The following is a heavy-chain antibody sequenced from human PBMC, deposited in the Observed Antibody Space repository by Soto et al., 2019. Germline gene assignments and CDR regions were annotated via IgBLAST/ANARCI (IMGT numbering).Heavy chain of an antibody. CDR1: GYTFTSYA. Sequence: ASVKVSCKASGYTFTSYAMHWVRQAPGQRLEWMGWINAGNGNTKYSQKFQGRVTITRDTSASTAYMELSSLRSEDTAVYYCARAERDYDILTGSPAYWAQGTLVTVSS. CDR3: ARAERDYDILTGSPAY. D-gene: IGHD3-9*01. CDR2: INAGNGNT. V-gene: IGHV1-3*01. J-gene: IGHJ1*01.